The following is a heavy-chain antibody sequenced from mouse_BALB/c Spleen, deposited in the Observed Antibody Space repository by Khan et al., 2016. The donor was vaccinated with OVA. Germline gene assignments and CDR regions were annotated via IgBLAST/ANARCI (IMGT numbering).Heavy chain of an antibody. CDR1: GFSLTSYG. CDR2: IWRGGNT. D-gene: IGHD2-14*01. Sequence: QVQLKESGPGLVQPSQSLSITCTVSGFSLTSYGVHWVRQSPGKGLEWLGAIWRGGNTDYNAAFMSRLCTTKDNSKSQVFFKMNSLQADDTAIYYCAKGDYRYGRMAYWGQGTLVTVSA. V-gene: IGHV2-5*01. J-gene: IGHJ3*01. CDR3: AKGDYRYGRMAY.